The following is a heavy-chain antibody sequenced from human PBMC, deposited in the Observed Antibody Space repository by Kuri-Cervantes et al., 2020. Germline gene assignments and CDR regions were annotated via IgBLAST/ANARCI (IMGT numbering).Heavy chain of an antibody. CDR1: GYTFTSYG. D-gene: IGHD6-6*01. CDR2: ISAYNGNA. J-gene: IGHJ6*03. Sequence: ASVKVSCKASGYTFTSYGISWVRQAPGQGLEWMGWISAYNGNANYAQKLQGRVTMTTDTSTSTAYMELSSLRSEDTAVYYCARGRLHSSSFSPLYYYYYMDVWGKGTTVTVSS. CDR3: ARGRLHSSSFSPLYYYYYMDV. V-gene: IGHV1-18*01.